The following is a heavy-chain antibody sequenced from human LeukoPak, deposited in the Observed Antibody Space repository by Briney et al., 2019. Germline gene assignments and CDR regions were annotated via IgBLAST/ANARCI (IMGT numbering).Heavy chain of an antibody. CDR3: AKDADYDSSVMGDY. D-gene: IGHD3-22*01. J-gene: IGHJ4*02. CDR1: GFTFSSYA. V-gene: IGHV3-23*01. Sequence: GGSLRLSCAAPGFTFSSYAMSWVRQAPGKGLEWVSAISGSGGSTYYADSVKGRFTISRDNSKNTLYLQMNSLRAEDTAVYYCAKDADYDSSVMGDYWGQGTLVTVSS. CDR2: ISGSGGST.